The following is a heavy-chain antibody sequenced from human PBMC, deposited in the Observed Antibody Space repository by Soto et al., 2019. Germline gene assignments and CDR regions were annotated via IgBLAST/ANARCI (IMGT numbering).Heavy chain of an antibody. V-gene: IGHV4-39*01. J-gene: IGHJ4*02. CDR1: GGSISSSSYY. CDR3: ARLGYTTDY. Sequence: SETLSLTCTVSGGSISSSSYYWGWIRQPPGKGLEWIGSIYYSGSTYYNPSLKSRVTISEATSKNQFSLKLSSVTAADTAVYYCARLGYTTDYWGQGTLVTVSS. D-gene: IGHD5-18*01. CDR2: IYYSGST.